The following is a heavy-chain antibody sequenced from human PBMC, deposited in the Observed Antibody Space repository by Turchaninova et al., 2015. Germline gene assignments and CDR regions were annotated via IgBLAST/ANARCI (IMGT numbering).Heavy chain of an antibody. CDR3: ARVPTAVVAPDY. D-gene: IGHD2-15*01. V-gene: IGHV4-39*07. CDR2: IYYSGST. J-gene: IGHJ4*02. Sequence: QLQLQESGPGLVKPSETLSLTCTVSGDSNSSSSYYWGWIRQPPGKGLEWIGSIYYSGSTYYNPSLKSRVTISLDTSKNQFSLKLSSVTAADTAVYYCARVPTAVVAPDYWGQGTLVTVSS. CDR1: GDSNSSSSYY.